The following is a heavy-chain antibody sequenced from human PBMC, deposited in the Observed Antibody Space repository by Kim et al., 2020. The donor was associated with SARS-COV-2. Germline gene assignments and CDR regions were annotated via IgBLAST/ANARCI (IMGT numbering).Heavy chain of an antibody. Sequence: GGSLRLSCAASGFTFSSYGMHWVRQAPGKGLEWVAVISYDGSNKYYADSVKGRFTISRDNSKNTLYLQMNSLRAEDTAVYYCAKYSGSYWGFDYLGQGT. V-gene: IGHV3-30*18. D-gene: IGHD1-26*01. J-gene: IGHJ4*02. CDR2: ISYDGSNK. CDR1: GFTFSSYG. CDR3: AKYSGSYWGFDY.